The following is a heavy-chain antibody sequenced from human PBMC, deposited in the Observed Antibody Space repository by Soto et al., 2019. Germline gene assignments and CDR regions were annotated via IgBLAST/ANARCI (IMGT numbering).Heavy chain of an antibody. CDR1: GGSISSSSYY. CDR3: ARRAVPGIAVAGTYYYGMDV. CDR2: IYYSGST. Sequence: PSETLSLTCTVSGGSISSSSYYWGWIRQPPGKGLEWIGSIYYSGSTYYNPSLKSRATISVDTSKNQFSLKLSSVTAADTAVYYCARRAVPGIAVAGTYYYGMDVWGQGTTVTVSS. J-gene: IGHJ6*02. D-gene: IGHD6-19*01. V-gene: IGHV4-39*01.